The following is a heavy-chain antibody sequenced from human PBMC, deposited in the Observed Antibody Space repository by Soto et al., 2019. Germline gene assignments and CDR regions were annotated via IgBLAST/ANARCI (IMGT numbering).Heavy chain of an antibody. J-gene: IGHJ4*02. V-gene: IGHV2-5*02. CDR2: IYWDDDK. Sequence: QITLKESGPTLVKPTQTLTLTCTFSGFSLSTSGVGVGWIRQPPGKALEWLALIYWDDDKRYSPSLNSRLTITNDTTKNQVVLTMTNMDPVDTATYYCAHSLIPNWGSREAFDYWGQGTLVTVSS. CDR1: GFSLSTSGVG. CDR3: AHSLIPNWGSREAFDY. D-gene: IGHD7-27*01.